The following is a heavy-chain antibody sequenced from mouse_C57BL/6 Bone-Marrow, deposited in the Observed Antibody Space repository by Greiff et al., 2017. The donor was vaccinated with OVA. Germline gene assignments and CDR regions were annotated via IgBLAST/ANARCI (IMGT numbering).Heavy chain of an antibody. Sequence: VQLQQSGPGLVKPSQSLSLTCSVTGYSITSGYYWNWIRQFPGNKLEWMGYISYDGSNNYNPSLKNRISITRDTSKNQFFLKLNSVTTEDTATYYCAKGTTDYAMDYWGQGTSVTVSS. CDR3: AKGTTDYAMDY. J-gene: IGHJ4*01. CDR1: GYSITSGYY. CDR2: ISYDGSN. D-gene: IGHD1-1*01. V-gene: IGHV3-6*01.